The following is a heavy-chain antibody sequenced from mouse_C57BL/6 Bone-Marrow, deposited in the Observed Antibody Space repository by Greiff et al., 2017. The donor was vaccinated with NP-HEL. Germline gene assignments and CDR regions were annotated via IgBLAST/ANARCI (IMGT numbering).Heavy chain of an antibody. Sequence: QVQLQQSGAELVKPGASVKLSCKASGYTFTEYTIHWVKQRSGQGLEWIGWFYPGSGSIKYIEKFKDKATLTADKSSSTVYMELSRLTSEDSAVYFCARHEDNHYGNYEGFAYWGQGTLVTVSA. CDR3: ARHEDNHYGNYEGFAY. J-gene: IGHJ3*01. CDR2: FYPGSGSI. D-gene: IGHD2-1*01. V-gene: IGHV1-62-2*01. CDR1: GYTFTEYT.